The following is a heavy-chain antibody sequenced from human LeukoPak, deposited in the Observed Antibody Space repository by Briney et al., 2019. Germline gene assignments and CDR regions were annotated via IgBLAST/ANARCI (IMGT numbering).Heavy chain of an antibody. J-gene: IGHJ6*02. V-gene: IGHV3-23*01. CDR3: AKDLISFGPPSVRGYGVDV. Sequence: GGSLRLACAASGFTFSSYAMSWVRQAPGKGLEWVSGISGSGGSTYYADSVKGRFTISRDNSKNTLYLQMNSLRAEDTAVYYCAKDLISFGPPSVRGYGVDVWGQGTTVTVSS. CDR2: ISGSGGST. D-gene: IGHD3-16*01. CDR1: GFTFSSYA.